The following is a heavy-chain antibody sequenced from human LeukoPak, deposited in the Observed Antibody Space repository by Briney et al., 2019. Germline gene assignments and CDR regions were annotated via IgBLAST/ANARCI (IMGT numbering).Heavy chain of an antibody. D-gene: IGHD6-19*01. CDR2: IIPFFGKA. J-gene: IGHJ4*02. CDR1: GGTFSSTA. Sequence: VKVSCKASGGTFSSTAINWVRQAPGQGLEWMGGIIPFFGKAGYAQKFQGRVTITADDSTNTAHMELSSLRSEDTAVYFCATAHSSGWYFFDYWGQGTLVTVSS. V-gene: IGHV1-69*13. CDR3: ATAHSSGWYFFDY.